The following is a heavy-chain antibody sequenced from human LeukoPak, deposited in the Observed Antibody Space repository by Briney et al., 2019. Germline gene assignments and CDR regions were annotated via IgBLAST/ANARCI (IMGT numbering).Heavy chain of an antibody. CDR2: IYSGGST. CDR1: GFTVSTNY. Sequence: GRSLRLSCAPSGFTVSTNYMSWVRQAPGKGLEWVSVIYSGGSTYYADSVKGRFTISRDNSKNTLYLQMSSLRAEDTAVYYCARDYRRLEYWGQGTLVTVSS. V-gene: IGHV3-53*05. D-gene: IGHD6-19*01. J-gene: IGHJ4*02. CDR3: ARDYRRLEY.